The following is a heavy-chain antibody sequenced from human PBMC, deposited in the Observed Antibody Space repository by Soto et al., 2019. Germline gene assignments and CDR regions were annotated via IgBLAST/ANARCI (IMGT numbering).Heavy chain of an antibody. V-gene: IGHV1-18*01. Sequence: ASVKVSCKAQGYIFTKYGIGWVRQAPGHGLEWMGLINVYNGDRKVAQKFQDRVSMTTDTATDTAYMELKSLRSGDTAAYYCARLQLGGDRMLNWFDPWGQGTMVTVSS. J-gene: IGHJ5*02. CDR1: GYIFTKYG. CDR2: INVYNGDR. CDR3: ARLQLGGDRMLNWFDP. D-gene: IGHD2-21*02.